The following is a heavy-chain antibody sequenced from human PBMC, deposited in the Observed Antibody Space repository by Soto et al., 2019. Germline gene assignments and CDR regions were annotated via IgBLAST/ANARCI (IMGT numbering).Heavy chain of an antibody. V-gene: IGHV3-33*01. CDR1: GFTFSRYG. Sequence: GGSLRLSCAASGFTFSRYGIHWVRQAPGKGLEWVAVIWYDGSNKYYADSVKGRFTISRDNSKNTLYLQMNSLRAEDTAVYYCARYIATAALDYWGQGTQVTVSS. CDR3: ARYIATAALDY. D-gene: IGHD6-13*01. J-gene: IGHJ4*02. CDR2: IWYDGSNK.